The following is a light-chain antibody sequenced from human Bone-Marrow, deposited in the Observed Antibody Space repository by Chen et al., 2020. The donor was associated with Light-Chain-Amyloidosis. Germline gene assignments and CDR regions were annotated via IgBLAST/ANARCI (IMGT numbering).Light chain of an antibody. CDR1: SGSIATNY. CDR2: EDD. Sequence: NFMLTQTHSVAESPGKTVIISCTRSSGSIATNYVQWYQQRPGSSPTTVIYEDDQRPSGVPDRFSGSIDRSSNSASLTISGLKTEDEADYYCQSYQGSSQGVFGGGTKLTVL. J-gene: IGLJ3*02. CDR3: QSYQGSSQGV. V-gene: IGLV6-57*01.